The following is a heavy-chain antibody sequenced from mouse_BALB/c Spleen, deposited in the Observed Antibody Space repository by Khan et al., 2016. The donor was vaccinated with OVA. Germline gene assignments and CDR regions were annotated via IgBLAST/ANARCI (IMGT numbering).Heavy chain of an antibody. CDR3: ARVGIIYYGNYAYYFDY. CDR1: GFTFSSYG. V-gene: IGHV5-6-3*01. CDR2: INTNVGST. J-gene: IGHJ2*01. Sequence: EVQLVESGGGLVQPGGFLKLSCAASGFTFSSYGMSWVRQTPDKRLELVATINTNVGSTYYPDSVKGRFTISRDNAKNTLYLQMSSLKSEDTAMYYCARVGIIYYGNYAYYFDYWGQGTTLTVSS. D-gene: IGHD2-1*01.